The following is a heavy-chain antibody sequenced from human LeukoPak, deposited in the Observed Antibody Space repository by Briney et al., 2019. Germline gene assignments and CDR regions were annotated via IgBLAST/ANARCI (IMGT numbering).Heavy chain of an antibody. J-gene: IGHJ3*02. CDR1: GGSISSSSYY. CDR3: ARRTRDSSGLGAFHI. V-gene: IGHV4-39*01. D-gene: IGHD6-19*01. CDR2: IFYTGSN. Sequence: PSETLSLTCTVSGGSISSSSYYWGWIRQPSGKGLERIGNIFYTGSNYYNPSLKSRVTMSVDTSRNQFSLKLSSVTAADTAVYYCARRTRDSSGLGAFHIWGQGTLVTVSS.